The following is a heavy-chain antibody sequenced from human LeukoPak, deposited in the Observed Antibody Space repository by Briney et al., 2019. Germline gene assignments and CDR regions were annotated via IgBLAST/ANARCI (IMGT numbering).Heavy chain of an antibody. J-gene: IGHJ3*02. CDR1: GFTFSSYW. Sequence: GGSLRLSCAASGFTFSSYWMSWVRQAPGKGLEWVANIKQDGSEKYYVDSVKGRFTISRDNAKNSLYLQMNSLRAEDTAVYYCAREMTQLRYFDWPRDDAFDIWGQGTMVTVSS. CDR2: IKQDGSEK. D-gene: IGHD3-9*01. V-gene: IGHV3-7*01. CDR3: AREMTQLRYFDWPRDDAFDI.